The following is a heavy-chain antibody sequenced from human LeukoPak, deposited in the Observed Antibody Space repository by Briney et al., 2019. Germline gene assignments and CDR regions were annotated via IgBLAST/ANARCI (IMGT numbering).Heavy chain of an antibody. Sequence: ASVKVSCKASGYTFTGYYMHWVRQAPGQGLEWMGWINPNSGGTNYTQKFQGRVTMTRDTSISTAYMELSRLRSDDTAVYYCARDPEYSSSWVPWGQGTLVTVSS. J-gene: IGHJ5*02. CDR2: INPNSGGT. D-gene: IGHD6-13*01. CDR1: GYTFTGYY. CDR3: ARDPEYSSSWVP. V-gene: IGHV1-2*02.